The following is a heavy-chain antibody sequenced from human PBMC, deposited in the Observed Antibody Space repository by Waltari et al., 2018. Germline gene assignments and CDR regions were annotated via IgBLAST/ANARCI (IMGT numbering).Heavy chain of an antibody. CDR2: INHSGST. J-gene: IGHJ4*02. V-gene: IGHV4-34*01. Sequence: QVQLQQWGAGLLKPSETLSLTCAVYGGSFSGYYWSWIRQPPGKGLEWIGEINHSGSTNYNPSLKSRVTISVDTSKNQFSLKLSSVTAADTAVYYCARKEGMTMVNWGQGTLVTVSS. CDR3: ARKEGMTMVN. D-gene: IGHD4-17*01. CDR1: GGSFSGYY.